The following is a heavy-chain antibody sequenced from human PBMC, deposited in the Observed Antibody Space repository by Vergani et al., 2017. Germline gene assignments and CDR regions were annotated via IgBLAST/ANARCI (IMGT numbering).Heavy chain of an antibody. CDR1: GGSISSGGYS. V-gene: IGHV4-30-2*01. Sequence: QLQLQESGSGLVKPSQTLSLTCAVSGGSISSGGYSWSWIRQPPGKGLEWIGYIYHSGSTNYNPSLKSRVTISVDKSKNQFSLKLSSVTAADTAVYYCAREKKVLRFLEWLNFLDYWGQGTLVTVSS. CDR3: AREKKVLRFLEWLNFLDY. CDR2: IYHSGST. J-gene: IGHJ4*02. D-gene: IGHD3-3*01.